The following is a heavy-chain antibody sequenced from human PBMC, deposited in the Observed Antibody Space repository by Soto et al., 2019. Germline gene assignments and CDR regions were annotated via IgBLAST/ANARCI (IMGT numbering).Heavy chain of an antibody. V-gene: IGHV3-30-3*01. J-gene: IGHJ4*02. Sequence: GSLRLSCEASGFTFSSYAMHWVRQAPGKGLEWVELISSDGSDKYYADSVKGRFTISRDNSKNTLYVQMNNLRIEDSAVYYCARDRNGGYVAYFDYWGLGTLVTVSS. CDR3: ARDRNGGYVAYFDY. CDR1: GFTFSSYA. CDR2: ISSDGSDK. D-gene: IGHD5-12*01.